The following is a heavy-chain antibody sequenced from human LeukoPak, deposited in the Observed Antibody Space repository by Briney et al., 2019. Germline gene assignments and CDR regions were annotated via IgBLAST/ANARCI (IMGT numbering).Heavy chain of an antibody. Sequence: EASVKVSCKASGYTFATYYIHWVRQAPGQGLEWMGIINPKTGITNYAQKFQGRVTITRDTSASTVYMDLGSLKSEDTAVYYCARGPAYYDSLSDYYMDVWGKGTTVTVSS. D-gene: IGHD3-3*01. J-gene: IGHJ6*03. CDR2: INPKTGIT. CDR1: GYTFATYY. CDR3: ARGPAYYDSLSDYYMDV. V-gene: IGHV1-46*01.